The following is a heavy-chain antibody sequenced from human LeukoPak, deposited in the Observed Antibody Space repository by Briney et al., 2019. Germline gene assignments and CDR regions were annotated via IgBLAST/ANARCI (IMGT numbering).Heavy chain of an antibody. CDR1: GYPMNSGYY. CDR2: IYHGGRR. CDR3: ARILGYCTSTNCHDAFDI. D-gene: IGHD2-2*01. J-gene: IGHJ3*02. V-gene: IGHV4-38-2*01. Sequence: SETLSLTCAVSGYPMNSGYYWGWIRQPPGKGLEWIASIYHGGRRYYNPSLKSRVTISVDTSKNQFSLKMSSVIAADTAVYYCARILGYCTSTNCHDAFDIWGQGTMVTVSS.